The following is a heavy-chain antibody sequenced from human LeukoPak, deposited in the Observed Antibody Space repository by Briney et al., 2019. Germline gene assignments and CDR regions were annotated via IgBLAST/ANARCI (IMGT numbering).Heavy chain of an antibody. J-gene: IGHJ4*02. Sequence: PGGSLRLSCAASGFTFSSYAMSWVRQAPGKGLEWVSAISGSGGSTYYADSVKGRFTISRDNSKNTLYLQMNSLRSEDTAVYYCATLFSSSWYSGFDYWGQGTLVTVSS. CDR1: GFTFSSYA. CDR2: ISGSGGST. V-gene: IGHV3-23*01. CDR3: ATLFSSSWYSGFDY. D-gene: IGHD6-13*01.